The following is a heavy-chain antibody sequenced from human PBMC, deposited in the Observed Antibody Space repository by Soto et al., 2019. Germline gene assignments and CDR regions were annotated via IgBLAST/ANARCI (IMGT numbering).Heavy chain of an antibody. CDR1: GGSMSSYY. D-gene: IGHD5-12*01. CDR3: ERGYSGYDAALDY. CDR2: IYNSERS. Sequence: PSETLSLTCTVSGGSMSSYYWTWIRQPPGKGLEWIGYIYNSERSNYSPSLKSRVTMSIDTSKNQFALKLTSVTAADTAVYYCERGYSGYDAALDYWGQGTLVTVSS. V-gene: IGHV4-59*01. J-gene: IGHJ4*01.